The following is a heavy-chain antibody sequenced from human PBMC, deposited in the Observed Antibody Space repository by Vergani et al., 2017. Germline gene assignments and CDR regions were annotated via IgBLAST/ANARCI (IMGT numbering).Heavy chain of an antibody. Sequence: QVPLQESGPGLVKPSQTLSLTCTVSGGSISSGDYYWSWIRQPPGKGLEWIGYIYYSGSTYYNPSLKSRFTISVDTSKNQFSLKLSSVTAADTAVYYCARESSWNYFFDYWGQGTLVTVSS. J-gene: IGHJ4*02. CDR1: GGSISSGDYY. D-gene: IGHD1-7*01. CDR3: ARESSWNYFFDY. CDR2: IYYSGST. V-gene: IGHV4-30-4*01.